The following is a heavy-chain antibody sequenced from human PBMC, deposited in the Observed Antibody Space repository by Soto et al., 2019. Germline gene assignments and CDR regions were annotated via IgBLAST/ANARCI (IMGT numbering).Heavy chain of an antibody. CDR3: ARDPGGYPLGTFNV. CDR1: GFTFSDYA. D-gene: IGHD2-8*02. CDR2: ISDNARTR. J-gene: IGHJ3*01. V-gene: IGHV3-30-3*01. Sequence: QVRLVESEGGVVRPGTSLRLSCAASGFTFSDYAFHWVRQAPGKGLEWVAVISDNARTRYFTDSVKGRFTVSRDTSDSTLHLQMTSLRTEDTGVYFCARDPGGYPLGTFNVWGQGTTVIVSS.